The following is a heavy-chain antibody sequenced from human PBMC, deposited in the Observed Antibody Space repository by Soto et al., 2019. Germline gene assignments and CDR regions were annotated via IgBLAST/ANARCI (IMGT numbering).Heavy chain of an antibody. D-gene: IGHD1-26*01. CDR3: ARGGGSDSFDY. CDR1: GASITFGGYS. Sequence: SETLSLTCTVSGASITFGGYSWSWIRQTPGKGLEWIGYINHLETTFYNPSFESRLTLSIDRAKDQFSLKLHSMSAADRAVYFCARGGGSDSFDYWGQGILVTVSS. V-gene: IGHV4-30-2*01. CDR2: INHLETT. J-gene: IGHJ4*02.